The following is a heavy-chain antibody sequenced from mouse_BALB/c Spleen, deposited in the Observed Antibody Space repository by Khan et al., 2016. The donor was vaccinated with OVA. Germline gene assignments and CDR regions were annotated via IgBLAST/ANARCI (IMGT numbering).Heavy chain of an antibody. D-gene: IGHD2-14*01. CDR3: AREGAYYRSDGWFSY. CDR1: GYTFTTYT. V-gene: IGHV1-4*01. Sequence: VELVESGAELARPGASVKMSCKASGYTFTTYTMHWVKQRPGQGLEWIGYINPSNGYTNYNQKFKDKSTLTADKSSSTAYMQLSSLTSDYSAVYSCAREGAYYRSDGWFSYWGQGTLVTVSA. J-gene: IGHJ3*01. CDR2: INPSNGYT.